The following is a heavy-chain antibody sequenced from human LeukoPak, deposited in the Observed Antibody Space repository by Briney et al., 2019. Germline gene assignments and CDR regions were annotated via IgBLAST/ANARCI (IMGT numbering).Heavy chain of an antibody. CDR2: IKQDGSEK. D-gene: IGHD3-16*01. Sequence: GGSLRLSCEASGFTFTTYWMAWVRQAPGKGLEWVANIKQDGSEKYYVDSVKGRFTISRDNTKKSLYLQMSSLRADDTAVYYCARDSLGAEYDYWGQGTLVAVSS. CDR3: ARDSLGAEYDY. CDR1: GFTFTTYW. J-gene: IGHJ4*02. V-gene: IGHV3-7*01.